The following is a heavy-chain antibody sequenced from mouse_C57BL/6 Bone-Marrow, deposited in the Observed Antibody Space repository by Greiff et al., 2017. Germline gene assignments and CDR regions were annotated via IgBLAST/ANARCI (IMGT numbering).Heavy chain of an antibody. CDR1: GYAFSSYW. CDR2: IYPGDGDT. Sequence: QVQLQQSGAELVKPGASVKISCKASGYAFSSYWMNWVKQRPGKGLEWIGQIYPGDGDTNYNGKFKGKATLTADKSSRTAYMQLSSLTSEDSAVYFCARGPNYYGSSDDYFDYWGQGTTLTVSS. CDR3: ARGPNYYGSSDDYFDY. D-gene: IGHD1-1*01. V-gene: IGHV1-80*01. J-gene: IGHJ2*01.